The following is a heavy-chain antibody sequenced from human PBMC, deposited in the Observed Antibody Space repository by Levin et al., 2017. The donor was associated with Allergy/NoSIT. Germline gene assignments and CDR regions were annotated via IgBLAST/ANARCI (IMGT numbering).Heavy chain of an antibody. J-gene: IGHJ4*02. Sequence: SETLSLTCTVSGASITSFYWSWIRQPPGKGLEWIGYIYYNGLTNYNPSLSGRVTVSVAPSKPQFSLELTAVTAADTAVYYCVRGRALARPSYYFDSWGQGKLVTVSS. CDR1: GASITSFY. CDR2: IYYNGLT. V-gene: IGHV4-59*01. CDR3: VRGRALARPSYYFDS. D-gene: IGHD6-13*01.